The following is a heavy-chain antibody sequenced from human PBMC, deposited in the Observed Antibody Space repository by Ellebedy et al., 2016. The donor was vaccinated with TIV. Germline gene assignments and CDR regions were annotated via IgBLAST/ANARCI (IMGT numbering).Heavy chain of an antibody. V-gene: IGHV1-46*04. Sequence: AASVKVSCKASGYTFTSYFMHWLRQAPGQGLEWMGIINPTSGSTTYAQKLQGRLTMTRDTSTSTVYMELSSLRAEDTAVYYCARESFPYGDYLSGPFDYWGQGTLVTVSS. CDR2: INPTSGST. CDR3: ARESFPYGDYLSGPFDY. CDR1: GYTFTSYF. J-gene: IGHJ4*02. D-gene: IGHD4-17*01.